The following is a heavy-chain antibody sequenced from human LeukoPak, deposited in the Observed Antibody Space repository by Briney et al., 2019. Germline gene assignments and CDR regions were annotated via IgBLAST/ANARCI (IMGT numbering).Heavy chain of an antibody. D-gene: IGHD6-19*01. V-gene: IGHV4-61*02. CDR2: IYTSGST. CDR1: GGSISSGSYY. J-gene: IGHJ6*03. CDR3: ASTKPGCSSGWPRNYYYYYMDV. Sequence: SQTLSLTCTVSGGSISSGSYYWSWIRQPAGKGLEWIGRIYTSGSTNYNPSLKSRVTISVDTSKNQFSLKLSSVTAADTAVYYCASTKPGCSSGWPRNYYYYYMDVWGKGTTVTVSS.